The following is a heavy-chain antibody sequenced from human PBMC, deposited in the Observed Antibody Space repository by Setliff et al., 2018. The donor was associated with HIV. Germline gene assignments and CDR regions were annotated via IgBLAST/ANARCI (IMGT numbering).Heavy chain of an antibody. CDR3: VTYSKLGAGNYMDV. J-gene: IGHJ6*03. D-gene: IGHD2-15*01. CDR1: GFFFSNYP. CDR2: ISSSSVSRAV. Sequence: PGGSLRLSCAVSGFFFSNYPMNWVRQAPGKGLEWVSSISSSSVSRAVHYADSVKGRFTISRDNAKNSLYLQMNSLRAEDTAVYYCVTYSKLGAGNYMDVWGKGTTVTVSS. V-gene: IGHV3-48*01.